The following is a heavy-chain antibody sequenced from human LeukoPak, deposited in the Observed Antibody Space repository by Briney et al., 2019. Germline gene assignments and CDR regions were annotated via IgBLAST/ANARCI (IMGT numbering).Heavy chain of an antibody. CDR1: GFTFSSYA. CDR3: ARDGQLYYDYVWGSYLDY. D-gene: IGHD3-16*02. V-gene: IGHV3-30-3*01. J-gene: IGHJ4*02. CDR2: ISYDGSNK. Sequence: GRSLRLSCAASGFTFSSYAMHWVRQAPGKGPEWVAVISYDGSNKYYADSVKGRFTISRDNSKNTLYLQMNSLRAEDTAVYYCARDGQLYYDYVWGSYLDYWGQGTLVTVSS.